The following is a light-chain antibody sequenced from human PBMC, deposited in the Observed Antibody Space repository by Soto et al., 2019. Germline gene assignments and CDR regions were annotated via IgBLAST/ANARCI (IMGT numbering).Light chain of an antibody. CDR2: QAS. J-gene: IGKJ4*01. Sequence: DIQMTQSPSTLSASVGDRVTISCLASQSISNWLAWYQQKPGKAPKLLIYQASSLESEVPSRFSGSGSGTEFTLTISSLQPDDFATYYCQQYDSYSLTFGGGTKVDIK. V-gene: IGKV1-5*03. CDR3: QQYDSYSLT. CDR1: QSISNW.